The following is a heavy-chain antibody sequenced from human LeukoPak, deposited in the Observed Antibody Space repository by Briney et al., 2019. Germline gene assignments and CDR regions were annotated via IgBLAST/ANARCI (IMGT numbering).Heavy chain of an antibody. CDR2: IKQDGSEK. CDR3: ARGKGGDAFDI. J-gene: IGHJ3*02. Sequence: HPGGSLRLSCAAPGFTFSSYWMSWVRQAPGKGLEWVANIKQDGSEKYYVDSVKGRFTISRDNAKNSLYLQMNSLRAEDTAVYYCARGKGGDAFDIWGQGTMVTVSS. V-gene: IGHV3-7*01. D-gene: IGHD3-16*01. CDR1: GFTFSSYW.